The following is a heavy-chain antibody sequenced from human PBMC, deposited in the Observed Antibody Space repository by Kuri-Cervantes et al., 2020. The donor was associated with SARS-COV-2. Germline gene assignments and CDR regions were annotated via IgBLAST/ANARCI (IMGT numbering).Heavy chain of an antibody. Sequence: SETLSLTCAVYGGSFSDYYWSWVRQPPGKGLEWIGEINHSGNTNYDPSLKSRVTISIDTSKNQFSLKLSSVTAADTAVYYCARAVGYSYGFGYYYYMDVWGKGTTVTVSS. CDR2: INHSGNT. V-gene: IGHV4-34*01. CDR1: GGSFSDYY. D-gene: IGHD5-18*01. J-gene: IGHJ6*03. CDR3: ARAVGYSYGFGYYYYMDV.